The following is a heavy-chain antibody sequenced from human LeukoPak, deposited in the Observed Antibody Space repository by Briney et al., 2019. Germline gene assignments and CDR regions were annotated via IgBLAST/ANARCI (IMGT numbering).Heavy chain of an antibody. J-gene: IGHJ4*02. CDR2: IYYSGST. V-gene: IGHV4-31*03. CDR1: GGSISSGDYY. CDR3: ARELVQRYFDY. Sequence: SETLSLTCTVSGGSISSGDYYWSWIRRHPGKGLEWIGYIYYSGSTYYNPSLKSRVTISVDTSKNQFSLKLSSVTAADTAVYYCARELVQRYFDYWGQGTLVTVSS. D-gene: IGHD6-6*01.